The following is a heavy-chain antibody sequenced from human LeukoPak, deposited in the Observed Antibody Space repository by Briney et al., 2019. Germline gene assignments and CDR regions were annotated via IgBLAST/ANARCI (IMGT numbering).Heavy chain of an antibody. D-gene: IGHD1-1*01. J-gene: IGHJ4*02. CDR3: TTVASNWHVYY. V-gene: IGHV3-15*01. CDR2: IKSKSYGGTT. CDR1: GFTVSNAW. Sequence: GGSLRLACAASGFTVSNAWMNWVRQAPGQGLEWVGRIKSKSYGGTTDYAAPVKGRFTISRDDSQNMVYLQMNSLKTEDTAVYYCTTVASNWHVYYWGQGTLVTVSS.